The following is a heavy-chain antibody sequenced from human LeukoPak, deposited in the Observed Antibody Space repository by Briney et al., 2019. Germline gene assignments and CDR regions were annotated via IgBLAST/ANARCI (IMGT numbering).Heavy chain of an antibody. CDR3: AKDPYCGGDCEPNDYSYYYMDV. CDR1: GFTFSHYG. J-gene: IGHJ6*03. D-gene: IGHD2-21*02. V-gene: IGHV3-23*01. Sequence: GGSLRLSCAASGFTFSHYGMSWVRQAPGKGLEWVSSISASGGSTYYADSVKGRFTISRDNSKNTLYLQMNSLRADDTALYYCAKDPYCGGDCEPNDYSYYYMDVWGKGTTVTISS. CDR2: ISASGGST.